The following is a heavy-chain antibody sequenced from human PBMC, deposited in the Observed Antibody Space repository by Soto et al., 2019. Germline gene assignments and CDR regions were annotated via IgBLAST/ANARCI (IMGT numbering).Heavy chain of an antibody. CDR2: IYYSGST. J-gene: IGHJ5*02. Sequence: WETLSLTCTVSGGSISSSSYYWGWIRQPPGKGLEWIGSIYYSGSTYYNPSLKSRVTISVDTSKNQFSLKLSSVTAADTAVYYCARPRAVAYNWFDPWGQGTLVTVSS. CDR3: ARPRAVAYNWFDP. CDR1: GGSISSSSYY. D-gene: IGHD6-19*01. V-gene: IGHV4-39*01.